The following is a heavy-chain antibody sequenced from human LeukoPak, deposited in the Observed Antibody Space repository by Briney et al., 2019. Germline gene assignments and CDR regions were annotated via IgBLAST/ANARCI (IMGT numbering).Heavy chain of an antibody. CDR3: ARTPRGYSYGPGY. V-gene: IGHV4-59*08. Sequence: SETLSLTCTVSGGSISSHYWSWIRQPPGKGLEWIGYMYDSGSTKYNPSLKSRVTISVDMSRNQFSLKLSSVTAADTAVYYCARTPRGYSYGPGYWGQGTLVTVSS. CDR2: MYDSGST. J-gene: IGHJ4*02. D-gene: IGHD5-18*01. CDR1: GGSISSHY.